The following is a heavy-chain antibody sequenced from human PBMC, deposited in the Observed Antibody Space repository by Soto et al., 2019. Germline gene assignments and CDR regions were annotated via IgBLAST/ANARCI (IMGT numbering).Heavy chain of an antibody. V-gene: IGHV1-46*01. CDR2: INPSGGST. J-gene: IGHJ3*02. D-gene: IGHD3-9*01. CDR3: ARDPGFYDILTGYYPDAFDI. Sequence: ASVKVSCKACGYTFTSYYMHWVRQAPGQGLEWMGIINPSGGSTSYAQKFQGRVTMTRDTSTSAVYMELSSLRSEDTAVYYCARDPGFYDILTGYYPDAFDIWGQGTMVTVSS. CDR1: GYTFTSYY.